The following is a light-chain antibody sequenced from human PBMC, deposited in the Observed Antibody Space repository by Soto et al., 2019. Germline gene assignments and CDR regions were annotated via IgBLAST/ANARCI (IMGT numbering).Light chain of an antibody. V-gene: IGKV3-11*01. CDR2: GAS. CDR1: QSISNF. Sequence: VLTQSPATLSLSPGERATLSCRASQSISNFLACYQQEPGQAPRLLIYGASTRATGIPARFSGSGSGTDFTLTISSLEPEDFAVYYCQQRSNWPMYTFGQGTKVDI. CDR3: QQRSNWPMYT. J-gene: IGKJ2*01.